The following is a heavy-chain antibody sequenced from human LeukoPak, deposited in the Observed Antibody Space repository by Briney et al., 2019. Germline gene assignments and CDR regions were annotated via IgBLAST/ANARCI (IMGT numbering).Heavy chain of an antibody. J-gene: IGHJ4*02. Sequence: PGGSLRLSCAASGFTFSSYSMNWVRQAPGKGLEWVSSISSSSSYIYYADSVKGRFTISRDNAKNSLYLQMNSLRAEDTAVYYCARDPRYNWNYQGHWGQGTLVTVSS. CDR3: ARDPRYNWNYQGH. CDR2: ISSSSSYI. CDR1: GFTFSSYS. D-gene: IGHD1-7*01. V-gene: IGHV3-21*01.